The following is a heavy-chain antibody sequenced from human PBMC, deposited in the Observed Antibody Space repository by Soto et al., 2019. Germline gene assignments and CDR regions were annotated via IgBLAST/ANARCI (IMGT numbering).Heavy chain of an antibody. D-gene: IGHD3-22*01. CDR3: ARPGDSSGYYFDY. CDR2: IYYSGST. CDR1: GGSISSSSYY. Sequence: SETLSLTCTVSGGSISSSSYYWGWIRQPPGKGLEWIGSIYYSGSTYYNPSLKSRVTISVDTSKNQFSLKLSSVTAADTAVYYCARPGDSSGYYFDYWGQGTLVTVSS. J-gene: IGHJ4*02. V-gene: IGHV4-39*01.